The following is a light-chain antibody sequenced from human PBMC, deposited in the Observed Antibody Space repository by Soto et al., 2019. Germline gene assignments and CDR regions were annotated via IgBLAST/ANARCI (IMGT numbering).Light chain of an antibody. CDR2: DAS. V-gene: IGKV1-33*01. Sequence: DIQMTQSPSSLSASIGDRVTITCQASQDIRNKLNWYQQKPGKAPKLLIYDASNLETGVPSRFSGSGSGTDFTFTISSLQPEDIATYYCPQYASLPPLTFGVGTNVEFK. CDR1: QDIRNK. CDR3: PQYASLPPLT. J-gene: IGKJ4*01.